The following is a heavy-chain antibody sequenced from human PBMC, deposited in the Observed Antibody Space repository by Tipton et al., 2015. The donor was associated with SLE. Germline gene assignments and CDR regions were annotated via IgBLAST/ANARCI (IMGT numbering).Heavy chain of an antibody. V-gene: IGHV4-39*02. CDR2: IDQRVNT. Sequence: TLSLTCTVSGGSISSNSFYWGWIRQPPGKGLEWIASIDQRVNTYYNPSLKSRVSISVDTSKNHFSLILTSVTAAGTAVYYCARAYYTFDYWGQGALVTVSS. D-gene: IGHD3-3*01. CDR3: ARAYYTFDY. CDR1: GGSISSNSFY. J-gene: IGHJ4*02.